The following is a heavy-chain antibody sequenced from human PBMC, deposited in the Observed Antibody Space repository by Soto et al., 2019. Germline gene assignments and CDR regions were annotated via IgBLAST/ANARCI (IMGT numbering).Heavy chain of an antibody. V-gene: IGHV1-2*02. CDR1: GYTFTGYY. J-gene: IGHJ4*02. CDR3: ARHSGYDYVFDY. D-gene: IGHD5-12*01. Sequence: QVQLVQSGAEVKKPGASVKVSCKASGYTFTGYYIHWVRQAPGQWLEWMGWINPNNGDTNYARKLQGRVTMTRDTSTSTAYMEMSSLTFDETAVYYCARHSGYDYVFDYWGKGTLVTVSS. CDR2: INPNNGDT.